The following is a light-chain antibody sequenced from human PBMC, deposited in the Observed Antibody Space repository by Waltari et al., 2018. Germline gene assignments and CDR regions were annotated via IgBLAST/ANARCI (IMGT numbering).Light chain of an antibody. Sequence: DIQMTQSPSSLSASVGDRVTITCRASQSISSYLNWYQQKPGKAPKFLISAGSSLQSGVPSRFSGSGSGTDFTLTISSLQPEDFATYYCQQSYSTPPTFGQGTRLETK. CDR1: QSISSY. V-gene: IGKV1-39*01. CDR3: QQSYSTPPT. J-gene: IGKJ5*01. CDR2: AGS.